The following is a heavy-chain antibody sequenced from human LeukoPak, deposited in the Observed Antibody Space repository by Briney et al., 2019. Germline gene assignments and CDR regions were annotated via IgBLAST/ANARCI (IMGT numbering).Heavy chain of an antibody. CDR2: IRYDGSNK. D-gene: IGHD2-2*01. CDR3: ARISSSSRRINTNYYYYYYMDV. V-gene: IGHV3-30*02. J-gene: IGHJ6*03. CDR1: GFSFSSYG. Sequence: PGGSLRLSCAASGFSFSSYGMHWVRQAPGKGLEWVAFIRYDGSNKYYADSVKGRFTISRDNSKNTLYLQMNSLRAEDTAVYYCARISSSSRRINTNYYYYYYMDVWGKGTTVTISS.